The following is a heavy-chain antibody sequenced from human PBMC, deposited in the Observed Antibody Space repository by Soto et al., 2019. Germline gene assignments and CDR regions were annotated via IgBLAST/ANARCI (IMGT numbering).Heavy chain of an antibody. CDR1: GFTFISYG. Sequence: QVQLVQSGAEVKKPGASMKVSCKASGFTFISYGISWVRQAPGQGLEWMGWVSAYNGNTHYAQTLQGRVTMTTDTSTTTAYMELRSLRSDDTAVYYCSRGGSSWQPHEDYWGQGTLVTVSS. V-gene: IGHV1-18*01. D-gene: IGHD6-13*01. J-gene: IGHJ4*02. CDR3: SRGGSSWQPHEDY. CDR2: VSAYNGNT.